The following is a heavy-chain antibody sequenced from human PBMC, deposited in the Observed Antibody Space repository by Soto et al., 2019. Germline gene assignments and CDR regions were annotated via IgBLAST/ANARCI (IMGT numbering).Heavy chain of an antibody. J-gene: IGHJ4*02. V-gene: IGHV4-31*03. CDR3: TRGDY. CDR2: ISYSGST. Sequence: QVQLQESGPGLVKPSQTLSLTCTVSGDSMTTVGYYWTWIRHHPGQGLEWIGFISYSGSTYYSSSLKGRVAISADTSKNQFSLKLISVTAADTAVYYCTRGDYWGQGTLVTVSS. CDR1: GDSMTTVGYY.